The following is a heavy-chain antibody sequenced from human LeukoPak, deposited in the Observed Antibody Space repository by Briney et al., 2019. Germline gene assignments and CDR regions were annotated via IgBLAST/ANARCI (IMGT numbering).Heavy chain of an antibody. V-gene: IGHV3-66*01. CDR2: IYSGGST. J-gene: IGHJ4*02. D-gene: IGHD3-22*01. Sequence: PGGSLRLSCAASGFTFSSYSMNWVRQAPGKGLDWVSVIYSGGSTYYADSVKGRFTISRDNSKNTLYLQMNSLRAEDTAVYYCARGHDYDSSVAYWGQGTLVTVSS. CDR1: GFTFSSYS. CDR3: ARGHDYDSSVAY.